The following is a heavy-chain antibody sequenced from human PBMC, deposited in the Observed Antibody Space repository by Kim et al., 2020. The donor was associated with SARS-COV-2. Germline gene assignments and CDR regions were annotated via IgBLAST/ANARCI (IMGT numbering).Heavy chain of an antibody. Sequence: AVQGRFTISRDKSKNTQYLQMNSLGAVDTAVYYCAKDQGGVAGRRYFDYWGQGTLVTVSS. CDR3: AKDQGGVAGRRYFDY. V-gene: IGHV3-23*01. D-gene: IGHD6-19*01. J-gene: IGHJ4*02.